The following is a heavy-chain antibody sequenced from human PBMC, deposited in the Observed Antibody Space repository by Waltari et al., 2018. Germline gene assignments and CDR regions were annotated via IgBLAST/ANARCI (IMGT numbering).Heavy chain of an antibody. D-gene: IGHD3-10*01. Sequence: YYNPSLKSRVTISVDTSKNQFSLKLSSVTAADTAVYYCARDYYAGDLWGRGTLVTVSS. J-gene: IGHJ2*01. CDR3: ARDYYAGDL. V-gene: IGHV4-39*07.